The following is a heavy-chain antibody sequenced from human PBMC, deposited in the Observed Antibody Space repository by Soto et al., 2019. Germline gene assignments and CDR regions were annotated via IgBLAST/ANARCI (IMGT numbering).Heavy chain of an antibody. V-gene: IGHV4-30-2*01. CDR3: ARESYYGSGATFVVE. Sequence: SETLSLTCAVSGGSISSGGYSWSWIRQPPGKGLEWIGYIYHSGSTYYNPSLKSRVTISVDRSKNQFSLKLSSVTAADTAVYYCARESYYGSGATFVVEWGPGTMVT. CDR1: GGSISSGGYS. CDR2: IYHSGST. J-gene: IGHJ4*02. D-gene: IGHD3-10*01.